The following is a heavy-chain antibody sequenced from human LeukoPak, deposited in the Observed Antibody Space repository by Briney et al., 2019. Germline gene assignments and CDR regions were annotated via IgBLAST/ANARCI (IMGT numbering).Heavy chain of an antibody. D-gene: IGHD3-3*01. CDR3: ARDGTIPIFGVVTQIYYMDV. V-gene: IGHV1-69*13. CDR2: IIYIFGTA. J-gene: IGHJ6*03. CDR1: GGTFSSYA. Sequence: ASVKVSRKASGGTFSSYAISWVRQPPGQGREWMGGIIYIFGTANYAQKFQGRVTITADASTSTASMELSSLRSEDTAVYYCARDGTIPIFGVVTQIYYMDVWGKGTTVTVSS.